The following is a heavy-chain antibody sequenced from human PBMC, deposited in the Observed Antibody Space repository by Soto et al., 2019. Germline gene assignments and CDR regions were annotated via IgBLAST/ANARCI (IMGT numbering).Heavy chain of an antibody. CDR3: ARHIQAYYDFWNEPILPLSPAKPTKTLDP. Sequence: GASVKVSCKASGGTFSSYAISWVRQAPGQGLEWMGGIIPIFGTANYAQKFQGRVTITADESTSTAYMELSSLRSEDTAVYYCARHIQAYYDFWNEPILPLSPAKPTKTLDPWGQGTLVTVSS. V-gene: IGHV1-69*13. CDR1: GGTFSSYA. D-gene: IGHD3-3*01. CDR2: IIPIFGTA. J-gene: IGHJ5*02.